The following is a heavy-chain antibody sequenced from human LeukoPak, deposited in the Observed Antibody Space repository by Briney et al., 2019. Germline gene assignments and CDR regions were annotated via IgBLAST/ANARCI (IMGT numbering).Heavy chain of an antibody. CDR3: ARGGYDYVWGSYRQHAFDI. V-gene: IGHV4-34*01. J-gene: IGHJ3*02. CDR2: INHSGST. CDR1: GGSFSGYY. Sequence: SETLSLTCAVYGGSFSGYYWSWIRQPPGKGLEWIGEINHSGSTNYNPSLKSRVTISVDTSKNQFSLTLSSVTAADTAVYYCARGGYDYVWGSYRQHAFDIWGKGTMVTVSS. D-gene: IGHD3-16*02.